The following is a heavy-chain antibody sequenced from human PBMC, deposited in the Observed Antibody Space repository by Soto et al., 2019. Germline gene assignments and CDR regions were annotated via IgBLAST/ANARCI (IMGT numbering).Heavy chain of an antibody. J-gene: IGHJ4*02. CDR2: TSNDGVNA. CDR3: ERDLRYYNSRGYYGIFDY. V-gene: IGHV3-30-3*01. D-gene: IGHD3-22*01. CDR1: GFTFSSYA. Sequence: QVQLVESGGGLVQPGRSLRLSCAASGFTFSSYAMHWVRQPPGKGLEWVSATSNDGVNAYYADSVKGRFTISRDKSKNTLYLQMKNLGPEDTAVYYCERDLRYYNSRGYYGIFDYGGQGTLGTVSS.